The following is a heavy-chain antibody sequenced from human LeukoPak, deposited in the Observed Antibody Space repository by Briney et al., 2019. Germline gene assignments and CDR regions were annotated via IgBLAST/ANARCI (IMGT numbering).Heavy chain of an antibody. CDR1: GYTFTSYG. J-gene: IGHJ4*02. CDR2: ISAYNGNT. Sequence: EASVKVFCKASGYTFTSYGISWVRQAPGQGLEWMGWISAYNGNTNYAQKLQGRVTMTTDTSTSTAYMELRSLRSDDTAVYYCARDSIVGATVFVLDYWGQETLVTVSS. V-gene: IGHV1-18*01. D-gene: IGHD1-26*01. CDR3: ARDSIVGATVFVLDY.